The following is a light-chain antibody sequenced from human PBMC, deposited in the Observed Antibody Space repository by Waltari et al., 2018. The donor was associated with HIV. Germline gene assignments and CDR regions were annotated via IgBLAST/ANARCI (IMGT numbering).Light chain of an antibody. CDR2: EVS. Sequence: QSALTQPASVSGSPGQSLTISCTGTSSDVGGYNYVSWYQQHPGKAPKLMIYEVSNRPSGVSNRFSGSKSGNTASLTISGLQAEDEADYYCSSYTSSSPLCVLGTGTKVTVL. V-gene: IGLV2-14*01. CDR1: SSDVGGYNY. J-gene: IGLJ1*01. CDR3: SSYTSSSPLCV.